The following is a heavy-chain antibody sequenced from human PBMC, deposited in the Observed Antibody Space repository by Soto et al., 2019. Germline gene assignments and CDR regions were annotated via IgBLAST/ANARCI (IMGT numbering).Heavy chain of an antibody. D-gene: IGHD7-27*01. J-gene: IGHJ6*02. CDR1: GYKFITYS. V-gene: IGHV1-18*04. Sequence: QIQLVQSGGEVKKPGSSVKVSCKASGYKFITYSITWVRQAPGQGLEWMGGISTYSGNTDYAQSFQDRVTMTTDTSTSTVYMELGSLRSDDTAVYYCARGLGTNGLDVWGQGTTVTVCS. CDR2: ISTYSGNT. CDR3: ARGLGTNGLDV.